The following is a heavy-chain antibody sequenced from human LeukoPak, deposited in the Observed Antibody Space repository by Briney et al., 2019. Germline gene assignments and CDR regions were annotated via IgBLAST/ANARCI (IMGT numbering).Heavy chain of an antibody. V-gene: IGHV3-64*01. CDR3: ARGARGAVAGYYFDY. CDR2: ISSNGVST. Sequence: PGGSLRLSCAASGFTFSSYAMHWVRQAPGKGLEYVSAISSNGVSTYYANSVKGRFTISRDNSKNTLNLQMGSLRADDMAVYYCARGARGAVAGYYFDYWGQGTLVTVSS. D-gene: IGHD6-19*01. CDR1: GFTFSSYA. J-gene: IGHJ4*02.